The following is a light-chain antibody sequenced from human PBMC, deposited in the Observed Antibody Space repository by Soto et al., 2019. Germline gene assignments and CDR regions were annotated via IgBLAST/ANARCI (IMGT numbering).Light chain of an antibody. J-gene: IGLJ1*01. Sequence: QSVLTQPPSVSGAPGQRVTLSCTGTSSNIGAGFDVHWYQQLPGTAPKLLIYGNSNRPSGVPDRFSGSKSGTSASLAITGLQAEDEADYYCQSYDSSLSGYVFGIGTKVTV. V-gene: IGLV1-40*01. CDR1: SSNIGAGFD. CDR3: QSYDSSLSGYV. CDR2: GNS.